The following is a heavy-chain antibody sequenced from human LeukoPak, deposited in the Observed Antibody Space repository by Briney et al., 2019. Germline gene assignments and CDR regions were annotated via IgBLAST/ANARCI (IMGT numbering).Heavy chain of an antibody. V-gene: IGHV1-69*01. Sequence: ASVKVSCKASGGTFSSYAISWVRQAPGQGLEWMGGIIPIFGTANYAQKFQGRVTITADESTSTAYMELRSLRSDDTAVYYCARDRREWEPPDYWGQGTLVTVSS. CDR1: GGTFSSYA. CDR3: ARDRREWEPPDY. J-gene: IGHJ4*02. D-gene: IGHD1-26*01. CDR2: IIPIFGTA.